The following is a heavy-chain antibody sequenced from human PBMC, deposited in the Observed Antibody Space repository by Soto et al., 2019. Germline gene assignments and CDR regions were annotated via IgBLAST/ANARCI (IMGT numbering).Heavy chain of an antibody. D-gene: IGHD7-27*01. CDR2: IKSDGSSA. Sequence: EVQLVESGGGLVQPGASLRLSCVASEFTFSRHWMHWVRQAPGKGLVWVSRIKSDGSSANYADSVKGRFTISRDNAKNTLYLQMNSLRVEDTAVYYCARDGDQTGDPGDYWGQGTLVTVSS. J-gene: IGHJ4*02. CDR3: ARDGDQTGDPGDY. CDR1: EFTFSRHW. V-gene: IGHV3-74*01.